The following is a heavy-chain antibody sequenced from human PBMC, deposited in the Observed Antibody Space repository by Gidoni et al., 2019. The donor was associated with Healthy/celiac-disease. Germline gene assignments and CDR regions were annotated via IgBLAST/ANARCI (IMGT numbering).Heavy chain of an antibody. V-gene: IGHV3-30*18. CDR1: GFTFSSYG. CDR2: ISYDGSNK. D-gene: IGHD3-16*02. CDR3: AKSDDYIWGSYPSA. Sequence: QVQRVESGGGVVQPGRSLRLSCAASGFTFSSYGMHWVRQAPGKGLEWVAVISYDGSNKYYADSVNGRFTISRDNSKNTLYLQMNSLRAEDTAVYYCAKSDDYIWGSYPSAWGQGTLVTVSS. J-gene: IGHJ5*02.